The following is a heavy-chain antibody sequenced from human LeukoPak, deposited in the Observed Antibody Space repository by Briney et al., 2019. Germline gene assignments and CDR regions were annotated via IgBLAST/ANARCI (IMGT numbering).Heavy chain of an antibody. J-gene: IGHJ4*02. Sequence: ASVKVSCKASGYTFTSYDINWVRQAPGQGLEWMGWMNPNSGNTGYAQKFQGRVTMTRNTSISTAYMELSSLRSEDTAVYYCARGIAVAGYYFDYWGQGTLVTVSS. CDR3: ARGIAVAGYYFDY. CDR1: GYTFTSYD. V-gene: IGHV1-8*01. D-gene: IGHD6-19*01. CDR2: MNPNSGNT.